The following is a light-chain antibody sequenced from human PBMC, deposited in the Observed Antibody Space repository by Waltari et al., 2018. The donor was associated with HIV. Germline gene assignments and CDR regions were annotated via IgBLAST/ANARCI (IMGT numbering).Light chain of an antibody. CDR2: WSS. J-gene: IGKJ4*01. V-gene: IGKV4-1*01. Sequence: DVVMTKYPESLAVSLRERAPINCKTSQSVLYSSNNKNYLAWYQQRPGQAPKWLISWSSTRESGVPDRFSGSGSGKDFTLTISSLQAEDAAVYSCQQYDSTPLTFGGGTKVEI. CDR3: QQYDSTPLT. CDR1: QSVLYSSNNKNY.